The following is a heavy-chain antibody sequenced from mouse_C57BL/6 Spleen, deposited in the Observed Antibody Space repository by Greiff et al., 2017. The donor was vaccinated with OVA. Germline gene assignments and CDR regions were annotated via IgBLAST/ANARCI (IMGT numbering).Heavy chain of an antibody. Sequence: EVKSVESGEGLVKPGGSLKLSCAASGFTFSSYAMSWVRQTPEKRLEWVAYISSGGDYIYYADTVKGRFTISRDNARNTLYLQMSSLKSEDTAMYYCTRGSYGSSPGFDYWGQGTTLTVSS. D-gene: IGHD1-1*01. V-gene: IGHV5-9-1*02. J-gene: IGHJ2*01. CDR1: GFTFSSYA. CDR2: ISSGGDYI. CDR3: TRGSYGSSPGFDY.